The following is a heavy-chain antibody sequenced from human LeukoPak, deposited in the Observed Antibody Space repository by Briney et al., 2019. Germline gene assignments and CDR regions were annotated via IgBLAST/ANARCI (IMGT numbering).Heavy chain of an antibody. D-gene: IGHD3-9*01. J-gene: IGHJ5*02. CDR2: IYYSGST. V-gene: IGHV4-59*08. Sequence: PSETLSLTCTVSGGSINSYYWSWIRQPPGKGLEWIGSIYYSGSTYYNPSLKSRVTISVDTSKNQFSLKLSSVTAADTAVYYCARQDILTGYFNWFDPWGQGTLVTVSS. CDR1: GGSINSYY. CDR3: ARQDILTGYFNWFDP.